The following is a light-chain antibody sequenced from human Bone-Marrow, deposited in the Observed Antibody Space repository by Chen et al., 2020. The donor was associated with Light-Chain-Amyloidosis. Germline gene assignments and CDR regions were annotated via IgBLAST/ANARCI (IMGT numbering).Light chain of an antibody. Sequence: QSVLTQPPSASGTPGQRVTISCSGSSSNIGSNTVNWYQQLPGTAPKLLIYTHNRQPSRVLERCSGCKAGTAASLAISGLQSEDEADYYCGAGDDSLNAWVFGGGTKLTVL. CDR3: GAGDDSLNAWV. J-gene: IGLJ3*02. V-gene: IGLV1-44*01. CDR1: SSNIGSNT. CDR2: THN.